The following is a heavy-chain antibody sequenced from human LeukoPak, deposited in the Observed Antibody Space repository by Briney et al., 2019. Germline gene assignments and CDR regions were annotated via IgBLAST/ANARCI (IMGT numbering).Heavy chain of an antibody. CDR1: GFTFSSYS. J-gene: IGHJ6*03. D-gene: IGHD6-13*01. CDR3: ARDRVGQQLVGRKYYYYYMDV. V-gene: IGHV3-21*04. CDR2: ISGSSSYI. Sequence: GGSLRLSCAASGFTFSSYSMNWVRQAPGKGLEWVSSISGSSSYIYYADSVKGRFTISRDNAKNSLYLQMNSLRAEDTAVYYCARDRVGQQLVGRKYYYYYMDVWGKGNTVTISS.